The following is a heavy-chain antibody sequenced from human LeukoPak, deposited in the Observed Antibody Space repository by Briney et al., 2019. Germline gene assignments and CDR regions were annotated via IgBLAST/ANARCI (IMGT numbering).Heavy chain of an antibody. D-gene: IGHD1-26*01. CDR3: AKRGTSGSYYHFDF. Sequence: PGGSLRLSCAASGFTFSSYAMSWVRQAPGKGLEWVSTSSGSGGSTYYADSMKGRFTISRDNSKNTLYLQMNSLRAEDTAVYYCAKRGTSGSYYHFDFWGQGTLVTVSS. CDR2: SSGSGGST. V-gene: IGHV3-23*01. CDR1: GFTFSSYA. J-gene: IGHJ4*02.